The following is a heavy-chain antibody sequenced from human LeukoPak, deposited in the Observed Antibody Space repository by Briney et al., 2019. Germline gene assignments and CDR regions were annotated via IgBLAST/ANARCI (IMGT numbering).Heavy chain of an antibody. Sequence: GESLKISCKGSGYSFTSYWIGWVRQMPGKGLEWMGIIYPGDSDTRYSPSFQGQVTISADKSISTAYLQWRSLKASDTAVYYCATLLGGYYYDSSGYPDYGGQGTLVTVSS. V-gene: IGHV5-51*01. CDR3: ATLLGGYYYDSSGYPDY. CDR1: GYSFTSYW. CDR2: IYPGDSDT. D-gene: IGHD3-22*01. J-gene: IGHJ4*02.